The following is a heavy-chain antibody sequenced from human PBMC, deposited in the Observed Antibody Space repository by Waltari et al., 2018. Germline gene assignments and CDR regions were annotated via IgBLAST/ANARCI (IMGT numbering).Heavy chain of an antibody. V-gene: IGHV3-48*01. Sequence: EVQLVESGGGLVQPGGSLRLSCAASGFTFSSYSMNWVRQAPGKGLEWVSYISSSSSTIYYADSVKGRFTISRDNAKNSLYLQMNSLRAEDTAVYYCARDRTVVYSNQNIRYYYYGMDVWGQGTTVTVSS. CDR3: ARDRTVVYSNQNIRYYYYGMDV. J-gene: IGHJ6*02. CDR2: ISSSSSTI. CDR1: GFTFSSYS. D-gene: IGHD4-4*01.